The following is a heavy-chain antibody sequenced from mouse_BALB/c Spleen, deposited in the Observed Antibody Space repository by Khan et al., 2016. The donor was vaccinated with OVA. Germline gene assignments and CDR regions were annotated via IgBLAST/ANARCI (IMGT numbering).Heavy chain of an antibody. V-gene: IGHV2-6-4*01. CDR1: GFSLSRYN. J-gene: IGHJ4*01. D-gene: IGHD1-1*01. CDR2: IWSGGST. CDR3: ARAYGSSLWYYAMDY. Sequence: QVQLKESGPGLVAPSQSLSITCTVSGFSLSRYNVHWIRQPPGKGLEWLGMIWSGGSTDYNSAVKSRLSISKDNYKSQVFLKMNSLQTDDTARYYCARAYGSSLWYYAMDYWGQGTSVTVSS.